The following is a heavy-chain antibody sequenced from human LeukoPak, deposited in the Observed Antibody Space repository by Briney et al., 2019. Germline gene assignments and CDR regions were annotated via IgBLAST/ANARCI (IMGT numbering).Heavy chain of an antibody. CDR1: GGSIRSYY. CDR3: ARSYTYCSSTSCYYYYYGMDV. V-gene: IGHV4-34*01. Sequence: SETLSLTCSVSGGSIRSYYWSWIRQPPGKGLEWIGEINHSGSTNYNPSPKSRVTISVDTSKNQFSLKLSSVTAADTAVYYCARSYTYCSSTSCYYYYYGMDVWGQGTTVTVSS. CDR2: INHSGST. J-gene: IGHJ6*02. D-gene: IGHD2-2*01.